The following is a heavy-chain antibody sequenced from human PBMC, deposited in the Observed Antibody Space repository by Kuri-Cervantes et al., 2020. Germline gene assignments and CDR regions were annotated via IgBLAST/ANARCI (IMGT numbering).Heavy chain of an antibody. Sequence: GGSLRSSCAASGFTFSSYAMSWVRQAPGKGLEWVSAISGSGGSTYYADSVKGRFTISRDNAKNSLYLQMNSLRAEDTAVYYCASDKTTAFDYWGQGTLVTVSS. D-gene: IGHD4-17*01. J-gene: IGHJ4*02. CDR3: ASDKTTAFDY. V-gene: IGHV3-23*01. CDR2: ISGSGGST. CDR1: GFTFSSYA.